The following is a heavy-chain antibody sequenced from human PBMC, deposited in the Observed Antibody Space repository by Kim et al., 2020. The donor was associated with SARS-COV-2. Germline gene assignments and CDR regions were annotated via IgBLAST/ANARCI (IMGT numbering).Heavy chain of an antibody. Sequence: DSVKGRFTISRDNSKNTLYLQMNSLRAEDTAVYYCARDQSRIAVAGAFDYWGQGTLVTVSS. CDR3: ARDQSRIAVAGAFDY. V-gene: IGHV3-30*07. D-gene: IGHD6-19*01. J-gene: IGHJ4*02.